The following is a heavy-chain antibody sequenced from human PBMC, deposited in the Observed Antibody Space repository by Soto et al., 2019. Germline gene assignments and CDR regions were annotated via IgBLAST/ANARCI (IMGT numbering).Heavy chain of an antibody. J-gene: IGHJ4*02. Sequence: SETLSLTCTVSGGSISSYYWSWIRQPPGKGLEWIGYIYYSGSTNYNPSLKSRVTISVDTSKNQFSLKLSSVTAADTAVYYCARADDPRDFDDWGQGTLVTVSS. D-gene: IGHD3-10*01. CDR3: ARADDPRDFDD. CDR2: IYYSGST. V-gene: IGHV4-59*01. CDR1: GGSISSYY.